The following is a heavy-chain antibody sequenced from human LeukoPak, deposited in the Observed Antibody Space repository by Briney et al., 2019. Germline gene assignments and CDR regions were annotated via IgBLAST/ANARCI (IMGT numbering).Heavy chain of an antibody. Sequence: GASVKVSCKASGYDFIGYYMHWVRQAPGQGLEWMGWINPNSGGTNYAQKFQGRVTMTGDTSLSTASMELSRLRSDDTAFYYCARAYCGGNCLPNDFDYWGQGTLVTVSS. J-gene: IGHJ4*02. CDR1: GYDFIGYY. V-gene: IGHV1-2*02. CDR3: ARAYCGGNCLPNDFDY. D-gene: IGHD2-21*02. CDR2: INPNSGGT.